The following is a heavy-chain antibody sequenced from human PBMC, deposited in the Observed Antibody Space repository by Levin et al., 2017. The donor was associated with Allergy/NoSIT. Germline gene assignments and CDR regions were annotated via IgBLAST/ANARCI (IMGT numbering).Heavy chain of an antibody. J-gene: IGHJ4*02. CDR3: VKEMTTVIPVFDY. D-gene: IGHD4-17*01. V-gene: IGHV3-23*01. Sequence: EASVKVSCAASGFTFSNYAMSWVRQAPGKGLEWVSAITNSGRTYYADSVKGRFTVSRDNSKNMLYLQMNSLRADDTAVYYCVKEMTTVIPVFDYWGQGTLVTVSS. CDR2: ITNSGRT. CDR1: GFTFSNYA.